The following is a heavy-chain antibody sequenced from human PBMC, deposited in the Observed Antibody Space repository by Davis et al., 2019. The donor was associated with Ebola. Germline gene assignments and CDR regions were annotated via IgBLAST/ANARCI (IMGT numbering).Heavy chain of an antibody. CDR2: IKQDGSEK. D-gene: IGHD3-22*01. CDR3: ARYDSSGYYPQYYFDY. V-gene: IGHV3-7*01. J-gene: IGHJ4*02. Sequence: GESLKISCAASGFTFSRYWMSWVRQAPGKGLEWVANIKQDGSEKYYVDSVKGRFTISRDNAKNSLYLQMNSLRAEATAVYYCARYDSSGYYPQYYFDYWGQGTLVTVSS. CDR1: GFTFSRYW.